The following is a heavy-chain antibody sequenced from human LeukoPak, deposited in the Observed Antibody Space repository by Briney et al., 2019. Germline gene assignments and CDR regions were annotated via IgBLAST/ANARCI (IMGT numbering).Heavy chain of an antibody. CDR2: ISWNSRNT. Sequence: CGSLRLSCAASGFTFEDHAMRWVRQSPRQGLEWMSGISWNSRNTDYAHSVKGRFTISRDNAKKCMYLQMNSLRTEDMSLYSRTKSPSPYFWSHYFHSWGQGNLVTVSS. V-gene: IGHV3-9*03. D-gene: IGHD3-3*01. CDR1: GFTFEDHA. J-gene: IGHJ4*02. CDR3: TKSPSPYFWSHYFHS.